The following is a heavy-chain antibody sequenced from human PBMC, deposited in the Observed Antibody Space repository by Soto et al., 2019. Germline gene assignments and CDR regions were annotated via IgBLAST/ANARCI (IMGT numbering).Heavy chain of an antibody. D-gene: IGHD5-12*01. V-gene: IGHV3-74*01. Sequence: GGSLRLSCAASGFTFSSYWMHWVRQAPGKGLVWVSRINSDGSSTSYADSVKGRFTISRDNAKNTLYLQMNSLRAEDTAVYYCAREPNLPYSGSTTFLYFVFNWFDPWGQGTLVTVSS. CDR3: AREPNLPYSGSTTFLYFVFNWFDP. CDR2: INSDGSST. CDR1: GFTFSSYW. J-gene: IGHJ5*02.